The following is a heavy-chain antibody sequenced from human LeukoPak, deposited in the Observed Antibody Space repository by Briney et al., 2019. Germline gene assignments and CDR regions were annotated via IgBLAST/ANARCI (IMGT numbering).Heavy chain of an antibody. CDR2: ISSSSSYI. CDR3: AREEMTNRVRAFHY. Sequence: GGSLRLSCAASGFTFSSYSMNWVRQAPGKGLEWVSSISSSSSYIYYADSVKGRFTISRDNAKNSLYLQMNSQRAEDPAVYYCAREEMTNRVRAFHYWGQGTLVTVSS. CDR1: GFTFSSYS. J-gene: IGHJ4*02. V-gene: IGHV3-21*01. D-gene: IGHD1-14*01.